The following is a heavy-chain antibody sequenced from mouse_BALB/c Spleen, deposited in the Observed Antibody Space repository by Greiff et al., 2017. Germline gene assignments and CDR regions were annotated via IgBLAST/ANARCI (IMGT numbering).Heavy chain of an antibody. CDR2: INPSSGYT. V-gene: IGHV1-4*01. J-gene: IGHJ4*01. CDR3: ASGEHAMDY. CDR1: GYTFTSYT. Sequence: VQLQESGAELARPGASVKMSCKASGYTFTSYTMHWVKQRPGQGLEWIGYINPSSGYTNYNQKFKDKATLTADKSSSTAYMQLSSLTSEDSAVYDCASGEHAMDYWGQGTAVTVSS.